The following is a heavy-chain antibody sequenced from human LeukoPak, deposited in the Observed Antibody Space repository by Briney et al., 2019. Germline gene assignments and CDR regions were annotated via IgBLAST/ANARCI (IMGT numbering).Heavy chain of an antibody. CDR2: IWYDGYNK. V-gene: IGHV3-33*01. CDR3: ARDRDRAEFYFDY. J-gene: IGHJ4*02. Sequence: PGGSLRLSRTASGFTFSDYGMHWVRQAPGKGLEWVAIIWYDGYNKYYADSVRGRFTISRDNSKNTVYVQMNNLRAEDTAVYYCARDRDRAEFYFDYWGQGTLVTVSS. CDR1: GFTFSDYG. D-gene: IGHD1-14*01.